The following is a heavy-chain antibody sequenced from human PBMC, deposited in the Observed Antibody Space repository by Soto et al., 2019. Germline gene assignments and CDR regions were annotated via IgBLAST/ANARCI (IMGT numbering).Heavy chain of an antibody. V-gene: IGHV3-74*01. CDR2: ISTDGSIT. D-gene: IGHD3-16*01. J-gene: IGHJ4*02. CDR1: GFTFSTSW. CDR3: ARDIGYGGN. Sequence: EVQLVASGGGLVQPGGSLRLSCTTSGFTFSTSWMHWVRQTPGKGLLWVSHISTDGSITNYSDSAKGRFTISRDNAKNTLFLQMNNLRAEDTAVYFCARDIGYGGNWGQGTLVTVSS.